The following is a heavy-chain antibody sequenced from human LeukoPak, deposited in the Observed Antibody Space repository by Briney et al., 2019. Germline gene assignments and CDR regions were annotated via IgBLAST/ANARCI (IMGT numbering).Heavy chain of an antibody. V-gene: IGHV1-2*02. CDR3: AINRNEYSSSQPDDAFDI. J-gene: IGHJ3*02. D-gene: IGHD6-6*01. CDR2: INPNSGGT. Sequence: ASVKVSCKASGYTFTGYYMHWVRQAPGQGLEWMGWINPNSGGTNYAQKFQGKVTMTRDTSISIAYMELSRLRSDDTAVYYCAINRNEYSSSQPDDAFDIWGQGTMVTVSS. CDR1: GYTFTGYY.